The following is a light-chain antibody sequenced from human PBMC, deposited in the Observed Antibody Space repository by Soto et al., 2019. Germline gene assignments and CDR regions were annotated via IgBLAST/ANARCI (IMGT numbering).Light chain of an antibody. CDR1: QSISSW. J-gene: IGKJ1*01. CDR3: QQYNSYRGT. Sequence: DIQMTQSPSTLSASVGDRVTITCRASQSISSWLAWYQQKPGKAPKLLIYDASSLESGVPSRFSGSGSGTEFTVTISSLQPDDFATYYCQQYNSYRGTFGQGTKVDIK. V-gene: IGKV1-5*01. CDR2: DAS.